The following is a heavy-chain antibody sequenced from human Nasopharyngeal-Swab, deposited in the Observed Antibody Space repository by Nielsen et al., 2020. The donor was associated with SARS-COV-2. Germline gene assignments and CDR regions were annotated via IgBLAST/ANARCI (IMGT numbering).Heavy chain of an antibody. V-gene: IGHV1-24*01. CDR1: GYTLTELS. CDR2: FDPEDGET. D-gene: IGHD6-19*01. CDR3: ATGQQWLVQWFDP. Sequence: ASVKVSCKVSGYTLTELSMHWVRQAPGKGLEWMGGFDPEDGETIYAQKFQGRVTMTEHTYTDTAYMALSSLSSEDTAVYYCATGQQWLVQWFDPWGQGTLVTVSS. J-gene: IGHJ5*02.